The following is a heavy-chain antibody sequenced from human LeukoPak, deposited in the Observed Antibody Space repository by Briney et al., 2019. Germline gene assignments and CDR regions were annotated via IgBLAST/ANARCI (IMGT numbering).Heavy chain of an antibody. J-gene: IGHJ4*02. Sequence: GGSLRLSCAASGFTFSSYGMSWVRQAPGKGLEWVANINQDGTEKYYVDSVKGRFTISRDYAKNSLYLQMNSLRVEDTAVYYCAKVAKYYYGPETYYFFEQWGQGTPVTASS. CDR3: AKVAKYYYGPETYYFFEQ. D-gene: IGHD3-10*01. V-gene: IGHV3-7*01. CDR1: GFTFSSYG. CDR2: INQDGTEK.